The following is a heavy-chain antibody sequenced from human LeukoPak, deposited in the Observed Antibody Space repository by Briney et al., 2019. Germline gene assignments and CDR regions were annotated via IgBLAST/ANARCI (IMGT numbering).Heavy chain of an antibody. CDR2: ISGSSSST. CDR3: TRNSGWYGLS. Sequence: HPGGSLRLSCAASGFTFSTYAMNWVRQAPGKGLEWVSAISGSSSSTYYADSVKGRFTISRDNSKNTLYLQMNSLRAEDTAVYYCTRNSGWYGLSWGQGTLVTVSS. J-gene: IGHJ1*01. CDR1: GFTFSTYA. V-gene: IGHV3-23*01. D-gene: IGHD6-19*01.